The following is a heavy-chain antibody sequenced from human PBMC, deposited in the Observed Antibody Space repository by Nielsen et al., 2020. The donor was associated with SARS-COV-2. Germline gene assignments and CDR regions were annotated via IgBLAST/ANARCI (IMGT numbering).Heavy chain of an antibody. CDR2: IIPVLEIT. CDR1: GGNFNSLA. CDR3: ARATVNTGYEIIDY. V-gene: IGHV1-69*04. J-gene: IGHJ4*02. D-gene: IGHD5-12*01. Sequence: VSCKASGGNFNSLAISWVRQAPGQGLDWVGRIIPVLEITQYAQKFQGRVTIIADKSTNTAYMEVSSLRSEDTAVYYCARATVNTGYEIIDYWGQGTLVTVSS.